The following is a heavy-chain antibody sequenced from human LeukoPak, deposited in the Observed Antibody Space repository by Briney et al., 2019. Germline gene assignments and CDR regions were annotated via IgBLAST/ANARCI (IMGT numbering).Heavy chain of an antibody. V-gene: IGHV4-61*02. CDR1: GGSISSGSYY. Sequence: SETLSLTCTVSGGSISSGSYYWSWIRQPAGKGLEWIGRIYTSGSTNYNPSLKSRVTISVDTSKNQFSLKLSSVTAADTAVYYCARDPYYDSSGYYFGYWGQGTLVTVSS. CDR2: IYTSGST. D-gene: IGHD3-22*01. J-gene: IGHJ4*02. CDR3: ARDPYYDSSGYYFGY.